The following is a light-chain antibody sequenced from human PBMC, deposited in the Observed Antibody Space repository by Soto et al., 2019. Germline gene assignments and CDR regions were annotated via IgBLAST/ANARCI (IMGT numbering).Light chain of an antibody. CDR3: QQYGRSLPT. CDR1: QSVSSD. V-gene: IGKV3D-15*02. CDR2: GAS. Sequence: VVTQSPATLSVFPGETATLSCRASQSVSSDLAWYQQRPGQAPRLLIYGASTRATGIPARFRGSGSGTEFRLTISSLQSEDFALYYCQQYGRSLPTFGRGTKLEIK. J-gene: IGKJ2*01.